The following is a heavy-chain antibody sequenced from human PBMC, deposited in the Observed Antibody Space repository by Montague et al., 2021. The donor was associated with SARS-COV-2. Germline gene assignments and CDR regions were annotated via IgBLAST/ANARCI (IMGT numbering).Heavy chain of an antibody. J-gene: IGHJ5*02. V-gene: IGHV2-70*11. D-gene: IGHD3-10*01. CDR1: GFSLSTSGMC. CDR3: ARNGVEPRGSGRYYSGNWLDP. CDR2: IDWDDDK. Sequence: PALVTPTQTLTLTCTFSGFSLSTSGMCVSWIRQPPGKALEWLARIDWDDDKYYSTSLKARLTISKDTSKNQVVLRMTNMDPADTATYYCARNGVEPRGSGRYYSGNWLDPWGQGTLVIVSS.